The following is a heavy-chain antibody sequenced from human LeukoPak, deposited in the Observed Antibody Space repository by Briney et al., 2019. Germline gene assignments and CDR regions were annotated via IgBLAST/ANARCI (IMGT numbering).Heavy chain of an antibody. D-gene: IGHD3-16*01. J-gene: IGHJ4*02. V-gene: IGHV4-61*01. CDR2: IYYSGST. CDR1: GGSISGGSYY. CDR3: ARGEYGLFDY. Sequence: PSETLSLTCTDSGGSISGGSYYWSWIRQPPGKRLEWIGYIYYSGSTKYNLSLKSRVTISVDTSKNQLSLKLSSVTAADTAVYYCARGEYGLFDYWGQGTLVTVSS.